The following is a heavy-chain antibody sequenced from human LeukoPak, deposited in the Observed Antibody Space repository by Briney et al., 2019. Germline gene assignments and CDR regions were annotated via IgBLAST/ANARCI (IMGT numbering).Heavy chain of an antibody. Sequence: SETLSLTCTVSGGSVGSASNYWSWIRQPPGKGLEWIGYMYYSGGTSYNPSLKSRVTISADTPKNQFSLKLSSVTAADTAVYYCARDPGYCSGGSCGNFDYWGQGTLVTVSS. D-gene: IGHD2-15*01. J-gene: IGHJ4*02. CDR1: GGSVGSASNY. V-gene: IGHV4-61*01. CDR2: MYYSGGT. CDR3: ARDPGYCSGGSCGNFDY.